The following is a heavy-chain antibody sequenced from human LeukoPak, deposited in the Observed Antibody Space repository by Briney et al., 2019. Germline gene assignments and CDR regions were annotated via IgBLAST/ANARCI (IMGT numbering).Heavy chain of an antibody. CDR3: ARAGWGSPFDY. D-gene: IGHD3-16*01. V-gene: IGHV4-59*01. J-gene: IGHJ4*02. CDR2: IYYSGST. CDR1: GGSISSYY. Sequence: TPSETLSLTCTVSGGSISSYYWSWIRQPPGKGLEWIGYIYYSGSTNYNPSLKSRVTISVDTSKNQFSLKLSSVTAADTAVHYCARAGWGSPFDYWGQGTLVTVSS.